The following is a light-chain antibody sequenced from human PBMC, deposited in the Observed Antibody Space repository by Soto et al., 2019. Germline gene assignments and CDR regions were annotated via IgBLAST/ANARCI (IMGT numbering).Light chain of an antibody. Sequence: QSVLTQPPSVSGAPGQRVTISCAGSDSNIGAGSDVHWYQHLPGTAPKLLIYENSNRPSGLPDRFSGSKYGTSGSLDITGLQAEDEADYYCQSYDSSLSVWMFGRGTKLTVL. V-gene: IGLV1-40*01. CDR3: QSYDSSLSVWM. CDR2: ENS. J-gene: IGLJ3*02. CDR1: DSNIGAGSD.